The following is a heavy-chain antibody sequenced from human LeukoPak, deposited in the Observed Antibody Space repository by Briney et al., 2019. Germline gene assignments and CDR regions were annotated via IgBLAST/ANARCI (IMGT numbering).Heavy chain of an antibody. J-gene: IGHJ6*03. CDR2: IYTSGST. Sequence: SETLSLTCTVSGGSISSYYWSWIRQPAGKGLEWIGRIYTSGSTNYNPSLKSRVTMSVDTSKNQFSLKLSSVTAADTAVYYCARDRPDCSSTSCYVSLGYYYYYMDVWGKGTTVTISS. CDR3: ARDRPDCSSTSCYVSLGYYYYYMDV. CDR1: GGSISSYY. V-gene: IGHV4-4*07. D-gene: IGHD2-2*01.